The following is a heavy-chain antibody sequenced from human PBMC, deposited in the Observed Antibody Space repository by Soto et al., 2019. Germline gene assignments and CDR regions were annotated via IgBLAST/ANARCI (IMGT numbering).Heavy chain of an antibody. J-gene: IGHJ3*02. CDR3: ARGDGDYGEGAFDS. CDR1: GYTFTSYD. D-gene: IGHD4-17*01. CDR2: MNPNSGNT. V-gene: IGHV1-8*01. Sequence: ASVKVSCKASGYTFTSYDINWVRQATGQGLEWMGWMNPNSGNTGYAQKFQGRVTMTRNTSISTAYMELSSLRSEDTAVYYCARGDGDYGEGAFDSWGQGIRVTVSS.